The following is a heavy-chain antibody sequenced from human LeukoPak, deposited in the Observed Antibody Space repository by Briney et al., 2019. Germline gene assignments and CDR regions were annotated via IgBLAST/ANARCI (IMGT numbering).Heavy chain of an antibody. V-gene: IGHV3-23*01. D-gene: IGHD4-17*01. J-gene: IGHJ4*02. CDR3: ATYEQTTVTTEF. Sequence: PRGSLRLSCEGSALTFSGYAMKWVRQAPGKGLQWVSVIGSDSTHIHYADSVRGRFTISRDNSRKTLYLQMNSLRVEDTAVYYCATYEQTTVTTEFWGQGTLVSVSS. CDR2: IGSDSTHI. CDR1: ALTFSGYA.